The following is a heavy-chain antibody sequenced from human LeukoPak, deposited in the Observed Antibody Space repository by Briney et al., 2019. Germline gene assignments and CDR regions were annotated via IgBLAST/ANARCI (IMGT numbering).Heavy chain of an antibody. J-gene: IGHJ6*03. CDR2: IYSSGSI. Sequence: PSQTLSLTCTVSGDSISSYYWSWIRQPAGKGLEWIGRIYSSGSINYNPSLKSRVTMSIDTSKNQLSLKLSSVTAADTAVYYCAREYGSSSWYNPSGYYYYYMDVWGKGTTVTVSS. D-gene: IGHD6-13*01. CDR1: GDSISSYY. V-gene: IGHV4-4*07. CDR3: AREYGSSSWYNPSGYYYYYMDV.